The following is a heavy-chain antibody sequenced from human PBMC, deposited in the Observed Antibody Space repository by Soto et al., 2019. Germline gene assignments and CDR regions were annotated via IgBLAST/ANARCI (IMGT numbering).Heavy chain of an antibody. J-gene: IGHJ1*01. D-gene: IGHD6-13*01. CDR1: GFTFSSYA. Sequence: PGGSLRLSCAASGFTFSSYAMSWVRQAPGKGLEWVSAISGSGGSTYYADSVKGRFTISRDNSKNTLYLQMSSLRAEDTAVYYCAKEGTSSWYPEYFQHWGQGTLVTVSS. CDR3: AKEGTSSWYPEYFQH. CDR2: ISGSGGST. V-gene: IGHV3-23*01.